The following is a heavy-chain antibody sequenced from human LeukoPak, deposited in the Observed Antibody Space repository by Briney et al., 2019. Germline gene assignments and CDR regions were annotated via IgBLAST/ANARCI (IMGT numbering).Heavy chain of an antibody. J-gene: IGHJ4*02. CDR3: ARDRGDSSGYSFDY. Sequence: GASVKVSCKASGYTFTDYYIHWVRQAPGQGLGWMGWVSPNSRVTNYAQKFQDRVTMTRDTAISTAYMELTRLRSDDTAVYYCARDRGDSSGYSFDYWGQGTLVTVSS. V-gene: IGHV1-2*02. D-gene: IGHD3-22*01. CDR1: GYTFTDYY. CDR2: VSPNSRVT.